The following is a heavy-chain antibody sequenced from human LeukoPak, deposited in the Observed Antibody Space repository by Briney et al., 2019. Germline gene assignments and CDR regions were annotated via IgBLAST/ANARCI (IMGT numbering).Heavy chain of an antibody. J-gene: IGHJ3*02. CDR2: IYYSGST. V-gene: IGHV4-30-4*08. CDR1: GGSISSYY. Sequence: SETLSLTCTVSGGSISSYYWSWIRQPPGKGLEWIGYIYYSGSTYYNPSLKSRVTISVDTSKNQFSLKLSSVTAADTAVYYCARDGYCSSTSCEGMDAFDIWGQGTMVTVSS. CDR3: ARDGYCSSTSCEGMDAFDI. D-gene: IGHD2-2*03.